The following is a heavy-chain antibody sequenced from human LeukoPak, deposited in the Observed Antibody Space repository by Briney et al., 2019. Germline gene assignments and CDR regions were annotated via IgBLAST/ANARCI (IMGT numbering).Heavy chain of an antibody. CDR1: GGSISSYY. V-gene: IGHV4-59*01. CDR3: ARVRAPSKWDTAMAPFDY. CDR2: IYYGGST. Sequence: MASETLSLTCTVSGGSISSYYWSWIRQPPGKGLEWIGYIYYGGSTNYNPSLKSRVTISVDTSKNQFSLELSSVTAADTAVYYCARVRAPSKWDTAMAPFDYWGQGTLVTVSS. D-gene: IGHD5-18*01. J-gene: IGHJ4*02.